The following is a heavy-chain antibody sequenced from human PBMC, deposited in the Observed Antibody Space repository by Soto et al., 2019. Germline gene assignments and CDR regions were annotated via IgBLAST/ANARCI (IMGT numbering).Heavy chain of an antibody. CDR1: GGPFSSYN. CDR3: ARDLGSYGSGLKFGMDV. D-gene: IGHD3-10*01. CDR2: ISSSSSAI. J-gene: IGHJ6*02. Sequence: GGSLRLSCAASGGPFSSYNMNWVRQAPGKGLEWVSYISSSSSAIYYADSVKGRFTISRDNSKNTLYLQMNSLRAEDTAVYYCARDLGSYGSGLKFGMDVWGQGTTVTVSS. V-gene: IGHV3-48*01.